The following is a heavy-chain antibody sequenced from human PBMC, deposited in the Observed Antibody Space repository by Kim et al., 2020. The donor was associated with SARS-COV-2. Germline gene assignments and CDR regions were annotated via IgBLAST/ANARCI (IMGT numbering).Heavy chain of an antibody. V-gene: IGHV4-39*01. CDR1: GGSISSSSYY. CDR2: IYYSGST. D-gene: IGHD3-22*01. Sequence: SETLSLTCTVSGGSISSSSYYWGWIRQPPGKGLEWIGSIYYSGSTYYNPSLKSRVTISVDTSKNQFSLKLSSVTAADTAVYYCARLAYYYDSSGYPYYFDYWGQGTLVTVSS. CDR3: ARLAYYYDSSGYPYYFDY. J-gene: IGHJ4*02.